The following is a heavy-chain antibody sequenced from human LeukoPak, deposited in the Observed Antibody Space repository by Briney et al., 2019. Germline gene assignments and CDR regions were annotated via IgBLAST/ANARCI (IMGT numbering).Heavy chain of an antibody. D-gene: IGHD6-19*01. CDR1: GGSFSGYY. CDR2: INHSGST. Sequence: PSETLSLTCAVYGGSFSGYYWSWIRQPPGKGLEWIGEINHSGSTNYNPSLKSRVTISVDTSKNQFSLKLSSVTAADTAVYYCASHNEGRLDGWGQGTLVTVSS. J-gene: IGHJ4*02. V-gene: IGHV4-34*01. CDR3: ASHNEGRLDG.